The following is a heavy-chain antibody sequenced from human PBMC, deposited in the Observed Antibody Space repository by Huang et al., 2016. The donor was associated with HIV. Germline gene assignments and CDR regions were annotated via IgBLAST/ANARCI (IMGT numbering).Heavy chain of an antibody. V-gene: IGHV3-30*18. Sequence: QVQLVESGGGVVQPGRSLRLSCAASGFTFSSYGMHWVRQARGKGLEWVAVISYDGSNKYYADSVKGRFTISRDNSKNTLYLQMNSLRAEDTAVYYCAKEAGGVYYDSSGYYDAFDIWGQGTMVTVSS. CDR1: GFTFSSYG. CDR2: ISYDGSNK. D-gene: IGHD3-22*01. CDR3: AKEAGGVYYDSSGYYDAFDI. J-gene: IGHJ3*02.